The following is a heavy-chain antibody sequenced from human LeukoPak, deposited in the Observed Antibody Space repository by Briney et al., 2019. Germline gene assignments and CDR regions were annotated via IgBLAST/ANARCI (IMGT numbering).Heavy chain of an antibody. CDR1: GFTFSSYW. CDR3: ARSVLSPVLQDFDY. CDR2: IWYDGSKK. J-gene: IGHJ4*02. Sequence: PGGSLRLSCATSGFTFSSYWMSWVRQAPGKGLEWVAVIWYDGSKKYYADSVKGRFTISRDDSKNTLYLQMNSLRVEDTAVYYCARSVLSPVLQDFDYWGQGTLVTVSS. V-gene: IGHV3-33*08. D-gene: IGHD5-24*01.